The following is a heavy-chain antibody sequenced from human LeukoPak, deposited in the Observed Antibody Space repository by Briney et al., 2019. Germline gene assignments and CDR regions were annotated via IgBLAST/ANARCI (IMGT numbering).Heavy chain of an antibody. D-gene: IGHD3-3*01. Sequence: GSLRLSCAASGFTFSSYSMNWVRRAPGKGLEWVSSISSSSSYIYYADSVKGRFTISRDNAKNSLYLQMNSLRAEDTAVYYCARDRGDFWSGYYYDYWGQGTLVTVSS. V-gene: IGHV3-21*01. CDR2: ISSSSSYI. CDR1: GFTFSSYS. CDR3: ARDRGDFWSGYYYDY. J-gene: IGHJ4*02.